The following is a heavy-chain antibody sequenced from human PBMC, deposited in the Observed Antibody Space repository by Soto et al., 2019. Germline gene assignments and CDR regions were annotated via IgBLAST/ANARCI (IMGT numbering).Heavy chain of an antibody. V-gene: IGHV4-30-4*01. J-gene: IGHJ6*02. CDR1: GGSISSGDYY. D-gene: IGHD3-10*01. Sequence: SETLSLTCTVSGGSISSGDYYWSWIRQPPGKGLEWIGYIYYSGSTYYNPSLKSRVTISVDTSKNQFSLKLSSVTAADTAVYYCARAPVWFGERYYYYYYGMDVWGQGTTVTVSS. CDR3: ARAPVWFGERYYYYYYGMDV. CDR2: IYYSGST.